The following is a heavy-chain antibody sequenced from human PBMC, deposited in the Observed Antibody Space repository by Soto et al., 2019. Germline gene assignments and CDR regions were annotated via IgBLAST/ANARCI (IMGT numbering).Heavy chain of an antibody. Sequence: QVQLQQWGAGLLKPSETLSLTCAVYGGSFSGYYWSWIRQPPGKGLEWIGEINHSGSTNYNPSLKSRVTISVDTSKNQFSLKLSSVTDADTAVYYCARVRCSGGSCYSRYYYYGMDVWGQGTTVTVSS. V-gene: IGHV4-34*01. CDR1: GGSFSGYY. J-gene: IGHJ6*02. CDR3: ARVRCSGGSCYSRYYYYGMDV. D-gene: IGHD2-15*01. CDR2: INHSGST.